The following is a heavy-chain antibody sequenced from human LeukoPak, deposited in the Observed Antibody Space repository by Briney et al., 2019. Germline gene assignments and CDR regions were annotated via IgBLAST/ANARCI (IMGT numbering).Heavy chain of an antibody. CDR3: ARGHLITFGGVYDY. D-gene: IGHD3-16*01. CDR1: GGSISSGSYY. V-gene: IGHV4-61*09. CDR2: IYTSGST. J-gene: IGHJ4*02. Sequence: SQTLSLTCTVSGGSISSGSYYWSWIRQPAGKGLGWIGHIYTSGSTNYNPSLKSRVTISVDTSKNQFSLKLSSVTAADTAVYYCARGHLITFGGVYDYWGQGTLVTVSS.